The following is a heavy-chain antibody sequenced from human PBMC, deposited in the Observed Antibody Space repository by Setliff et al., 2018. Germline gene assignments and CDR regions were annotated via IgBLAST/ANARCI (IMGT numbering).Heavy chain of an antibody. CDR3: ARDQARWLVAAGTFDY. D-gene: IGHD1-1*01. CDR1: GFSFSGSY. CDR2: ISGGGNTM. J-gene: IGHJ4*02. V-gene: IGHV3-11*04. Sequence: PGGSLRLSCAASGFSFSGSYMSWVRQAPGKGLEWISKISGGGNTMYYADSVRGRLTISRDNAKNSLYLQMNSLRAEDTAVYYCARDQARWLVAAGTFDYWGLGALVTVSS.